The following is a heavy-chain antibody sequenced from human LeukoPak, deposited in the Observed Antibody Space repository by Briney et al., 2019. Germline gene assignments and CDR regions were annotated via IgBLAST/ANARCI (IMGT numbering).Heavy chain of an antibody. CDR3: ASGPGRPYSSGWYGHAFDI. CDR2: INHSGST. V-gene: IGHV4-34*01. Sequence: SETLSLTCAVYGGSFSGYYWSWIRQPPGKGLEWIGEINHSGSTNYNPSLKSRVTVSVDTSKNQFSLKLSSVTAADTAVYYCASGPGRPYSSGWYGHAFDIWGQGTMVTVSS. CDR1: GGSFSGYY. J-gene: IGHJ3*02. D-gene: IGHD6-19*01.